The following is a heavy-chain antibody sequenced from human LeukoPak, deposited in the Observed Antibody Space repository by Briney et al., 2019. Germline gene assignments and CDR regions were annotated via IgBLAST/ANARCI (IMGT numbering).Heavy chain of an antibody. CDR2: IYHSGST. V-gene: IGHV4-4*02. J-gene: IGHJ6*03. D-gene: IGHD6-13*01. CDR1: GGSISSSNW. Sequence: SGTLSLTCAVSGGSISSSNWWSWVRQPPGKGLEWIGEIYHSGSTNYNPSLKSRVTISVDKSKNQFSLKLSSVTAADTAVYYCARDVRGIAAAGATVLYYYYMDVWGKGTTVTVSS. CDR3: ARDVRGIAAAGATVLYYYYMDV.